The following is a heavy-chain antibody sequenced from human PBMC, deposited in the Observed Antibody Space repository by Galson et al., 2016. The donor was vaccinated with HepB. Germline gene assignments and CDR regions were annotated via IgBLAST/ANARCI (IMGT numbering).Heavy chain of an antibody. CDR2: IIPIFGTS. Sequence: SVKVSCKASGGTFSSSAISWVRQAPGQGLEWMGGIIPIFGTSNYAHKFQGRVTITADESTTTAYMELSRLRSDDTAVYYCARGVAGSLHYHAMDIWVQGTTVTVSS. CDR1: GGTFSSSA. J-gene: IGHJ6*02. D-gene: IGHD5/OR15-5a*01. V-gene: IGHV1-69*13. CDR3: ARGVAGSLHYHAMDI.